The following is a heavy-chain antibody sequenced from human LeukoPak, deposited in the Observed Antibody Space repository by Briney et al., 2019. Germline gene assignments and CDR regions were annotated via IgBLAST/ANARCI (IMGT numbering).Heavy chain of an antibody. Sequence: GGSLRLSCAASGFTFSGYSMNWVRQAPGKGLEWVSSITSSSSYIYYSDSVKGRFTISRDNAKNSLYLQMNSLRAEDTAVYYCAREDYYGSGSYAPQYFQHWGQGTLVTVSS. V-gene: IGHV3-21*01. D-gene: IGHD3-10*01. J-gene: IGHJ1*01. CDR1: GFTFSGYS. CDR2: ITSSSSYI. CDR3: AREDYYGSGSYAPQYFQH.